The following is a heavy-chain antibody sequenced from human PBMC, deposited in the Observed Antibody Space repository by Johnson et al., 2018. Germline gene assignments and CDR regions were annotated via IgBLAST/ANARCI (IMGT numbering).Heavy chain of an antibody. CDR1: GFTFRSYS. CDR3: AREVDIGIVVPADYNYLGMDV. J-gene: IGHJ6*02. Sequence: VQLVQSGGGLVQPGGSLRLSCVTSGFTFRSYSINWVRLAPGKGLRWVSSIRSGHTFRIDYADSVKCRLTMCRDNDKRSGYLQMNSLRDEDTAVYYCAREVDIGIVVPADYNYLGMDVWGQGTTVTVSS. CDR2: IRSGHTFRI. D-gene: IGHD2-2*01. V-gene: IGHV3-48*02.